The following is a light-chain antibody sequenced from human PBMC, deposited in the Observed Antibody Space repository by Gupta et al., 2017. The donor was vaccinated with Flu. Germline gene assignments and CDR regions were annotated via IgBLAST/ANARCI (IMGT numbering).Light chain of an antibody. CDR2: GAS. V-gene: IGKV1-5*03. J-gene: IGKJ4*01. Sequence: SASIHAIVNISCRSSSSIKNCLAWYQQKPGHAPQLLIYGASSLERGVPSRFSGSGSGTDFTLTLSSLQADDFAVYYCQQYDSTPLTFGGGTKVEIK. CDR3: QQYDSTPLT. CDR1: SSIKNC.